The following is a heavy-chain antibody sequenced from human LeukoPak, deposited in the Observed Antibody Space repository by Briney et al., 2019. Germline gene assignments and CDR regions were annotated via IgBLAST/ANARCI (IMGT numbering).Heavy chain of an antibody. CDR3: ARGMAVGYDYNWFDS. J-gene: IGHJ5*01. CDR2: IYTSGST. V-gene: IGHV4-4*07. Sequence: PSETLSLTCTVSGGSNSSYYWSWIRQPAGKGLEWIGRIYTSGSTNYNPSLKSRVTMSVDTSKNQFSLKLSSVTAADTAVYFCARGMAVGYDYNWFDSWGPGTLVTVSS. D-gene: IGHD5-12*01. CDR1: GGSNSSYY.